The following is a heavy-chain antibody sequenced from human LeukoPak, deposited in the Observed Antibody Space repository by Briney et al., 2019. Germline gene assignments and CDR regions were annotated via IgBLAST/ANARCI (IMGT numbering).Heavy chain of an antibody. CDR1: GYTFTGYY. CDR3: ARGRKSSGWTYYYYYYYMDV. V-gene: IGHV1-2*02. D-gene: IGHD6-19*01. J-gene: IGHJ6*03. Sequence: ASVKVSCKASGYTFTGYYMEWVRQAPGQGLEWMGWINPNSGGTNYAQKFQGRVTMARDTSISTAYMELGRLGSDDTAVYYCARGRKSSGWTYYYYYYYMDVWGKGTTVTISS. CDR2: INPNSGGT.